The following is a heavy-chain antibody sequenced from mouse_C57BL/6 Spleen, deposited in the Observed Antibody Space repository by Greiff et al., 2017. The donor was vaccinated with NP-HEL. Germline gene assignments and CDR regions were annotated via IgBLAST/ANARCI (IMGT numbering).Heavy chain of an antibody. J-gene: IGHJ3*01. CDR2: IYPGDGDP. D-gene: IGHD4-1*01. V-gene: IGHV1-80*01. Sequence: QVQLQQSGAELVKPGASVKISCKASGYAFSSYWMNWVKQRPGKGLEWIGQIYPGDGDPNYNGKFKGKATLTADKSSSTAYMQLSSLTSEDSAVYFCAREEGKTGTAWFAYWGQGTLVTVSA. CDR1: GYAFSSYW. CDR3: AREEGKTGTAWFAY.